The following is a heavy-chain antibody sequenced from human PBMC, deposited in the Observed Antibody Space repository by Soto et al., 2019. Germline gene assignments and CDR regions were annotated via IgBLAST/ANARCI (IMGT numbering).Heavy chain of an antibody. J-gene: IGHJ6*02. V-gene: IGHV4-31*03. Sequence: PSETLSLTCTVSGGSISSGGYYWNWSRQHPEKGLEWIGYIYYSVYTYYSPSLKSRVTISIDTSKNQFSLKLNSVTAAGTAGYYSARDLQRYCGSTSCSYYGMDVLDQGTTVTVS. CDR1: GGSISSGGYY. D-gene: IGHD2-2*01. CDR2: IYYSVYT. CDR3: ARDLQRYCGSTSCSYYGMDV.